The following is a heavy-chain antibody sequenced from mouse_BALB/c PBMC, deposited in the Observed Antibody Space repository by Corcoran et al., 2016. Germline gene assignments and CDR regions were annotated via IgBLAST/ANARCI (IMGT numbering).Heavy chain of an antibody. D-gene: IGHD1-1*01. CDR1: GYTFTSYV. Sequence: EVQLQQTGPELVKPGASVKMSCKASGYTFTSYVMHWVKQKPGQGLEWIGYINPYNDGTKYNEKFKGKATLTSDKSSSTTYMELSNLTSEDSAVYYCARESYGSSYKGAFAYWGQGTLVTVSA. J-gene: IGHJ3*01. CDR2: INPYNDGT. V-gene: IGHV1S136*01. CDR3: ARESYGSSYKGAFAY.